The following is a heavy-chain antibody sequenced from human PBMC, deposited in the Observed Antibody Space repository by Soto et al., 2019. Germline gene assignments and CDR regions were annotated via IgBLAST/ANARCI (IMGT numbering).Heavy chain of an antibody. CDR1: GFTFSDYY. CDR3: ARDPDPRILYYRSPDV. Sequence: GGSLRLSCAASGFTFSDYYMSWIRQAPGKGLEWVSYISSSGSTIYYADSVKGRFTISRDNAKNSLYLQMNSLRAEDTAVYYCARDPDPRILYYRSPDVWGKGTTVTVSS. D-gene: IGHD2-8*01. J-gene: IGHJ6*04. CDR2: ISSSGSTI. V-gene: IGHV3-11*01.